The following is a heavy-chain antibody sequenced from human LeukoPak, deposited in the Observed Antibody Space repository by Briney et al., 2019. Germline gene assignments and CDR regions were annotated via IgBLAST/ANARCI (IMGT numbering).Heavy chain of an antibody. CDR2: IIPIFGTA. CDR1: GGTFSSYA. Sequence: GASVKVSCKASGGTFSSYAISWVRQAPGQGLEWMGGIIPIFGTANYAQKFQGRVTITADKSTSTAYMELSSLRSEDTAVYYCAKGLRKYSSSWDYIFYYYYYMDVWGKGTTVTVSS. J-gene: IGHJ6*03. V-gene: IGHV1-69*06. D-gene: IGHD6-13*01. CDR3: AKGLRKYSSSWDYIFYYYYYMDV.